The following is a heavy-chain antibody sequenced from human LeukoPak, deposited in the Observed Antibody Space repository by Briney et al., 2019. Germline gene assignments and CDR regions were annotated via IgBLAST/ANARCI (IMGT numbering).Heavy chain of an antibody. CDR3: ARPRGDSSGYYYSPFDY. CDR2: IYPGDSDT. V-gene: IGHV5-51*01. D-gene: IGHD3-22*01. CDR1: GYSFTSYW. J-gene: IGHJ4*02. Sequence: GESLKISCQGSGYSFTSYWIGWVRQMPGKGLEWMGIIYPGDSDTRYSPSFQDQVTISADKSISTAYLQWSSLRASDTAMYYCARPRGDSSGYYYSPFDYWGQGTLVTVSS.